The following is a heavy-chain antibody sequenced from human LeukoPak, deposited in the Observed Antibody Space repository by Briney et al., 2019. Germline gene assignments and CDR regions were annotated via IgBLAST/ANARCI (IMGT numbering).Heavy chain of an antibody. Sequence: GESLKISCKGSGYSFNYWIAWVRQMPGKGLEWMGIIHPGDSDTSYSPSFQGQVTISVDKSISTAYLQWSSLKASDTAMYYCARQDGAAKFYFDYWGQGTLVTVSS. J-gene: IGHJ4*02. D-gene: IGHD2-15*01. CDR1: GYSFNYW. V-gene: IGHV5-51*01. CDR2: IHPGDSDT. CDR3: ARQDGAAKFYFDY.